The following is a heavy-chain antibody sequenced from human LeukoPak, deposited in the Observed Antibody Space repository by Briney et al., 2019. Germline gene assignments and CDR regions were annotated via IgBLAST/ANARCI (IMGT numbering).Heavy chain of an antibody. CDR2: MNPNSGNT. J-gene: IGHJ4*02. Sequence: ASVKVSCKASGCTFTSYDINWVRQATGQGLEWMGWMNPNSGNTGYAQKFQGRVTMTRNTSISTAYMELSSLRSEDTAVYYCARLPYYDFWSGYSTTTINDYWGQGTLVTVSS. D-gene: IGHD3-3*01. CDR3: ARLPYYDFWSGYSTTTINDY. V-gene: IGHV1-8*01. CDR1: GCTFTSYD.